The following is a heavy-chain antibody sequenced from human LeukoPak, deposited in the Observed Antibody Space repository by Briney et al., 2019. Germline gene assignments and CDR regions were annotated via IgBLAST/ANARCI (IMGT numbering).Heavy chain of an antibody. D-gene: IGHD2-15*01. CDR2: ISAYNGNA. V-gene: IGHV1-18*01. CDR3: ARDVGYCSGGSCYPTEYFQH. Sequence: ASVKVSCKASGGTFSSYAISWVRQAPGQGLEWMGWISAYNGNANYAQKLQGRVTMTTDTSTSTAYMELRSLRSDDTAVYYCARDVGYCSGGSCYPTEYFQHWGQGTLVTVSS. CDR1: GGTFSSYA. J-gene: IGHJ1*01.